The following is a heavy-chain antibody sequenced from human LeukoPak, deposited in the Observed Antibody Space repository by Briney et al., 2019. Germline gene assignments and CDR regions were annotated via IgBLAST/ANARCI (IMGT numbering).Heavy chain of an antibody. V-gene: IGHV3-48*03. J-gene: IGHJ3*02. D-gene: IGHD6-6*01. CDR2: ISSGRTI. Sequence: GGSLRLSCAASGFTFSSYEMNWVRQAPGKGLEWVSYISSGRTIYYADSVKGRFAISRDNAKNSLYLQMNSLRAEDTAVYYCARLYSSSSGKAFDIWGQGTMVTVSS. CDR3: ARLYSSSSGKAFDI. CDR1: GFTFSSYE.